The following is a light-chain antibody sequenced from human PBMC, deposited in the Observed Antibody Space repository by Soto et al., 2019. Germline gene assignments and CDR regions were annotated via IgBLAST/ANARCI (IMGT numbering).Light chain of an antibody. J-gene: IGKJ2*01. CDR2: AAS. Sequence: DIQMTQSPSSLSASVGDRVTITCRASQSISSYLNWYQQKPGKAPNLLIYAASGLQSGVPSRFSVSASGTDFTLTISSQQPQDFSTNYCRHSYSTPYPFRQRTK. CDR3: RHSYSTPYP. CDR1: QSISSY. V-gene: IGKV1-39*01.